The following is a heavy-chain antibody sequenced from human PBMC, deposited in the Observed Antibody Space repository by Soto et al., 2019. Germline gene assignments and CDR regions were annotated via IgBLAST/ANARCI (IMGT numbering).Heavy chain of an antibody. CDR2: IYHSGST. V-gene: IGHV4-4*02. CDR3: ARKRCYDSSGYPYFFDY. CDR1: GGSISSSDW. Sequence: SETLSLTCAVSGGSISSSDWWSWVRQPPGKGLEWIGEIYHSGSTNYNPSLKSRVTISVDKSKNQFSLKLSFVTAADTAVFYCARKRCYDSSGYPYFFDYWGKGTLVTVSS. D-gene: IGHD3-22*01. J-gene: IGHJ4*02.